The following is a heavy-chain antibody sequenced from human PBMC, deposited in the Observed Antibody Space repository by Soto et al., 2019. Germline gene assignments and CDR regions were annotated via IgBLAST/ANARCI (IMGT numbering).Heavy chain of an antibody. CDR3: AREVGYCNGGPCYRGAFDF. CDR2: IGNSNNPT. D-gene: IGHD2-15*01. CDR1: GFTFSDYS. V-gene: IGHV3-21*02. Sequence: EVQLVESGGGLVKPGGSPRLSCAASGFTFSDYSMLWVRQAPGKGLEWLAFIGNSNNPTFYADSVRGRFTISRDNPKHSVYLQMNSLREEDTAVYFCAREVGYCNGGPCYRGAFDFWGQGTIVTVSS. J-gene: IGHJ3*01.